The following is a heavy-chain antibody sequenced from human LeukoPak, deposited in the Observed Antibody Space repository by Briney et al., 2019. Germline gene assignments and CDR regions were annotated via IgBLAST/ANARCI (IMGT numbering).Heavy chain of an antibody. Sequence: SETLSPTCTVSGGSISSYYWSWIRQPPGKGLEWIGYIYYSGSTNYNPSLKSRVTISVDTSKNQFSLKLSSVTAADTAVYYCARAPYYDFWSGYSSYFDYWGQGTLVTVSS. V-gene: IGHV4-59*01. J-gene: IGHJ4*02. CDR1: GGSISSYY. D-gene: IGHD3-3*01. CDR3: ARAPYYDFWSGYSSYFDY. CDR2: IYYSGST.